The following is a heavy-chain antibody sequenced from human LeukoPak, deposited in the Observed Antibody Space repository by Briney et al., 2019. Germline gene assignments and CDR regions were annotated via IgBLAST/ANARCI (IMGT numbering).Heavy chain of an antibody. V-gene: IGHV4-59*01. CDR1: GGSFSGNY. CDR3: ARDLGYGVAAAGTGY. D-gene: IGHD6-13*01. J-gene: IGHJ4*02. Sequence: SETLSLTCAVYGGSFSGNYWSWIRQPPGKGLEWIGYIYYSGSTNYNPSLKSRVTISVDTSKNQFSLKVSSVTAADTAVYYCARDLGYGVAAAGTGYWGQGTLVTVSS. CDR2: IYYSGST.